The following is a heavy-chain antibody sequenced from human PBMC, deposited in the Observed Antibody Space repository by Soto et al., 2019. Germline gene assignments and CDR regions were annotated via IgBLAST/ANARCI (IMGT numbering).Heavy chain of an antibody. CDR3: AGGQVYGSGSYPAY. CDR1: GGSFRDNY. D-gene: IGHD3-10*01. V-gene: IGHV4-34*02. Sequence: QVQLQLWGAGLLKPSETLSLTCAVYGGSFRDNYWSWLRQPPGKGLEWIGEINDSGSTNYNPSLTSRVTISIDTSKKQFSLKMNSVTAADTAVFYCAGGQVYGSGSYPAYWGQGALVTVSS. CDR2: INDSGST. J-gene: IGHJ4*02.